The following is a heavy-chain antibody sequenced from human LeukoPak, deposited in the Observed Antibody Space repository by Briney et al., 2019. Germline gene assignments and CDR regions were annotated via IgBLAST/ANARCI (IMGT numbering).Heavy chain of an antibody. CDR2: IIPIFGTA. CDR3: AREGQTTVTQGYFDY. D-gene: IGHD4-17*01. J-gene: IGHJ4*02. V-gene: IGHV1-69*06. CDR1: GGTFSSYA. Sequence: SVKVSCKASGGTFSSYAISWVRQAPGQGLEWMGGIIPIFGTANYAQKFQGRVTITADKSTSTAYMELSSLRSEDTAVYYCAREGQTTVTQGYFDYWGQGTLVTVSS.